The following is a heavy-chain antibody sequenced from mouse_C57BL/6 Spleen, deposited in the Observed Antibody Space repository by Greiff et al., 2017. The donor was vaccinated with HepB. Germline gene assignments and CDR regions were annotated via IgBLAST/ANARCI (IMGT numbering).Heavy chain of an antibody. Sequence: QVQLQQPGAELVKPGASVKLSCKASGYTFTSYWMHWVKQRPGQGLEWIGMIHPNSGSTNYNEKFKSKATLTVDKSCSTAYMQLSSLTSEDSAVYYCARGMGNVFDYWGQGTTLTVSS. V-gene: IGHV1-64*01. CDR3: ARGMGNVFDY. CDR1: GYTFTSYW. J-gene: IGHJ2*01. D-gene: IGHD2-1*01. CDR2: IHPNSGST.